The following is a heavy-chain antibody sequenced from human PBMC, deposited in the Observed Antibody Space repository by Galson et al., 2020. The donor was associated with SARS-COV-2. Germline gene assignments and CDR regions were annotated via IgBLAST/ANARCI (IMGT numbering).Heavy chain of an antibody. CDR1: GFNFSSYG. CDR2: IWYDGSNK. Sequence: GESLKISCAASGFNFSSYGMHWVRQAPGKGLEWVAVIWYDGSNKYYADSVKGRFTISRDNSKNTLYLQMNSLRAEDTAVYYCARETVVPAANYYYYGMDVWGQGTTVTVSS. D-gene: IGHD2-2*01. J-gene: IGHJ6*02. V-gene: IGHV3-33*01. CDR3: ARETVVPAANYYYYGMDV.